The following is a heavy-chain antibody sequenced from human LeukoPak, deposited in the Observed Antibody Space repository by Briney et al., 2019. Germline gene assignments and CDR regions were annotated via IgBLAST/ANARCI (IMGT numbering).Heavy chain of an antibody. V-gene: IGHV3-21*01. D-gene: IGHD2-15*01. CDR1: GFTFSSYH. Sequence: GGSLRLSCEVSGFTFSSYHMNWVRQAPGKGLEWVSLISSSSRFIYYGDSVKGRFTISRDNAKKSLYLQMNSLRAEDTAVYYCARAVYCSGGGCFWYFDLWGRGTLVTVSS. J-gene: IGHJ2*01. CDR2: ISSSSRFI. CDR3: ARAVYCSGGGCFWYFDL.